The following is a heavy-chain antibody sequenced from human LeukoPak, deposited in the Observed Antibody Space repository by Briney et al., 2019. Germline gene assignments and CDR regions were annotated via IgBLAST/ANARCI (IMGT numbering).Heavy chain of an antibody. CDR2: IYYSGST. CDR1: GGSISSYY. Sequence: PSETLSLTCTVSGGSISSYYWSWIRQPPGKGLEWIGYIYYSGSTNYNPSLKSRVTISVDTSKNQFSLKLSSVTAADTAVYYCARIREVIMEYFFDYWGHGTLVTVSS. J-gene: IGHJ4*01. V-gene: IGHV4-59*01. CDR3: ARIREVIMEYFFDY. D-gene: IGHD3-10*01.